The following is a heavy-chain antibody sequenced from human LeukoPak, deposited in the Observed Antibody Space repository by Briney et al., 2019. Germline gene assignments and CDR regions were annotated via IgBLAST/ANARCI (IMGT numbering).Heavy chain of an antibody. J-gene: IGHJ4*02. D-gene: IGHD3-10*01. CDR2: INEDGTTI. Sequence: GGSLRLSCAASGFTFRSYGMHWVRQAPGKGLEWVADINEDGTTIYYVNSVKGRFTISRDNAKNSLSLQLNTLRAGDTAVYYCARWSYVSGTWFLDYWGQGTLVTVSS. V-gene: IGHV3-7*03. CDR1: GFTFRSYG. CDR3: ARWSYVSGTWFLDY.